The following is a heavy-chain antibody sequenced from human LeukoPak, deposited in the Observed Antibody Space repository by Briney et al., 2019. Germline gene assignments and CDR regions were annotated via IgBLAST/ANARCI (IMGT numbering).Heavy chain of an antibody. CDR3: ARADIVVVPAAINWFDP. CDR2: IIPIFGTA. D-gene: IGHD2-2*02. J-gene: IGHJ5*02. CDR1: GGTFSSYA. Sequence: ASVKVSCKASGGTFSSYAISWARQAPGQGLEWMGGIIPIFGTASYAQKFQGRVTITADESTSTAYMELSSLRSEDTAVYYCARADIVVVPAAINWFDPWGQGTLVTVSS. V-gene: IGHV1-69*13.